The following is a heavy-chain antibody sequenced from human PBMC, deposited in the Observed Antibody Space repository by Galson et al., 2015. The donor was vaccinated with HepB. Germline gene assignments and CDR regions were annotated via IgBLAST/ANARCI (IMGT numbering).Heavy chain of an antibody. Sequence: SVKVSCKASGGTFSSYAISWVRQAPGQGLEWMGGIIPIFGTANYAQKFQGRVTITADESTSTAYMELSSLRSEDTAVYYCAFANAYYYDNADAFDIWGQGTMVTVSS. J-gene: IGHJ3*02. CDR3: AFANAYYYDNADAFDI. CDR2: IIPIFGTA. D-gene: IGHD3-22*01. V-gene: IGHV1-69*13. CDR1: GGTFSSYA.